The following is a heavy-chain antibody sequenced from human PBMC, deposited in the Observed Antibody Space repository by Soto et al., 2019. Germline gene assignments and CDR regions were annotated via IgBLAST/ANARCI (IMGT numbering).Heavy chain of an antibody. CDR3: VKGEYYYDSSGYYPFDY. V-gene: IGHV3-7*02. D-gene: IGHD3-22*01. CDR2: INKDGSEK. Sequence: GGSLRLSCAASGFTFSSYWMTWVRQAPGKGLEWLANINKDGSEKNYVDSVKGRLTISRDNSKNTVYLQMSSLRVEDTAVYYCVKGEYYYDSSGYYPFDYWGQGTLVTVSS. CDR1: GFTFSSYW. J-gene: IGHJ4*02.